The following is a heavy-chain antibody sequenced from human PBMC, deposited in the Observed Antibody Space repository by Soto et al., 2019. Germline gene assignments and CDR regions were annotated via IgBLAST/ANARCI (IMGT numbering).Heavy chain of an antibody. V-gene: IGHV3-30*18. Sequence: QVQLVESGGGVVQPGRSLRLSCAASGFTFSSYGMHWVRQAPGKGLEWVAVISYDGSNKYYADSVKGRFTISRDNSKNTLYLQMNSLRDEDTAVYYCAKQIRITMVRGSELGSVDYWGQGTLVTVSS. CDR2: ISYDGSNK. J-gene: IGHJ4*02. CDR3: AKQIRITMVRGSELGSVDY. CDR1: GFTFSSYG. D-gene: IGHD3-10*01.